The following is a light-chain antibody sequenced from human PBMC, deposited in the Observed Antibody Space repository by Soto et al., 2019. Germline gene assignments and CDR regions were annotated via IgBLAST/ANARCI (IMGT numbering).Light chain of an antibody. CDR3: AAWDDSLRGV. CDR2: SNN. CDR1: SSNIGRNY. Sequence: QAVVSQPPSVSGTPGQKVTISCSGSSSNIGRNYVFWYQQVPGTAPKLLIYSNNQRPSGVPDRFSGSKSGTSASLAISGLRSEDEADYYCAAWDDSLRGVLGGGTKVTVL. J-gene: IGLJ3*02. V-gene: IGLV1-47*02.